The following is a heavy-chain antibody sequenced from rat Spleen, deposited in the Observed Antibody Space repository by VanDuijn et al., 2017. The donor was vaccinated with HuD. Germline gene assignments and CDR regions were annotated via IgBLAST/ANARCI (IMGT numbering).Heavy chain of an antibody. V-gene: IGHV5-29*01. Sequence: EVKLVESGGGLVQPGRSLKLSCAASGFTFNNYWVTWIRQAPTKGLEWVATISYDGSSTYYRDSVKGRFTISRDNAKSTLYLQMDSLRSEDTATYYCARDYSNYFPYWYFDFWGPGTMVTVSS. CDR3: ARDYSNYFPYWYFDF. D-gene: IGHD1-2*01. CDR1: GFTFNNYW. CDR2: ISYDGSST. J-gene: IGHJ1*01.